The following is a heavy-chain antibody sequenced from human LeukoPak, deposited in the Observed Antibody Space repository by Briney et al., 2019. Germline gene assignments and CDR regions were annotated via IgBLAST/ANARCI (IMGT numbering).Heavy chain of an antibody. CDR2: ISYDGSNK. CDR1: GFTFSSYA. D-gene: IGHD3-22*01. Sequence: PGGSLRLSCAASGFTFSSYAMHWVRQAPGKGLEWVAVISYDGSNKYYADSVKGRFTISRDNSKNTLYLQMNSLRAEDTAVYYCARGAYYYDSSGYHIFDYWGQGTLVTVSS. J-gene: IGHJ4*02. V-gene: IGHV3-30*01. CDR3: ARGAYYYDSSGYHIFDY.